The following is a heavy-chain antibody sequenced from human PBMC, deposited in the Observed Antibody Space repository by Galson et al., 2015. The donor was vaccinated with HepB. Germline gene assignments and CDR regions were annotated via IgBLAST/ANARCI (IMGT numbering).Heavy chain of an antibody. V-gene: IGHV3-72*01. CDR3: ASPQQVAVAGTYDY. D-gene: IGHD6-19*01. J-gene: IGHJ4*02. CDR2: TRNKANSYTT. Sequence: SLRLSCAASGFTFSDHYMDWVRQAPGKGLEWVGRTRNKANSYTTEYAASVKGRFTISRDDSKNSLYLQMNSLKTEDTAVYYCASPQQVAVAGTYDYWGQGTLVTVSS. CDR1: GFTFSDHY.